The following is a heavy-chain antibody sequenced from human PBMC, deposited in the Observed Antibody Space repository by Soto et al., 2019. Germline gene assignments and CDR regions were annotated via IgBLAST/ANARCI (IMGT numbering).Heavy chain of an antibody. D-gene: IGHD3-3*01. CDR2: IDPSDSYS. Sequence: PXEXLKIYCKSSGYXFTRYWIIWVRHMPGKGLELMGRIDPSDSYSNYNPSFQGHVTISVDKSITTAYLQWSSLQASDTAMYYCARQGHQSNFWSGYPHYWGQGTLLTVSA. J-gene: IGHJ4*02. V-gene: IGHV5-10-1*01. CDR3: ARQGHQSNFWSGYPHY. CDR1: GYXFTRYW.